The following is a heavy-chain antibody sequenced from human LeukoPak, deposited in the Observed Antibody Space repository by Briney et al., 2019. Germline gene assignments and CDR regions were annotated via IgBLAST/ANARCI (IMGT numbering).Heavy chain of an antibody. V-gene: IGHV4-59*01. CDR3: ARERASAGPHFEH. J-gene: IGHJ4*02. CDR2: NYNRGTT. D-gene: IGHD6-13*01. Sequence: SETLSLTCSVSGGSISTYYWSWIRQPPGKGLEWIGYNYNRGTTNYNPSLKSRVTISVDRSKNQFSLSLTSVTAADTAVYYRARERASAGPHFEHWGRGILVTVSS. CDR1: GGSISTYY.